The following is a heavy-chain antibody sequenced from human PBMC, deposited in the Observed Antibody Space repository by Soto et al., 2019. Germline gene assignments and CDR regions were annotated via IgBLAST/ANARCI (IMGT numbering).Heavy chain of an antibody. V-gene: IGHV1-18*01. D-gene: IGHD6-13*01. CDR2: ISPYSGRT. J-gene: IGHJ3*02. CDR1: GYTFTSFG. CDR3: AKDNYGSRNDAFEI. Sequence: ASVKVSCKASGYTFTSFGITWVRQAPGHGLEWMGWISPYSGRTNYAQNLQGRVTMTTDTSASTAYMELRSLRSDDTALYYCAKDNYGSRNDAFEIWGQGTMVTVSS.